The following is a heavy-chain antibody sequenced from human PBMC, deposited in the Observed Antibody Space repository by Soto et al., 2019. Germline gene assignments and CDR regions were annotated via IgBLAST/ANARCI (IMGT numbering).Heavy chain of an antibody. CDR1: GGSVTSTSYY. Sequence: PSETLSLTCTVSGGSVTSTSYYWSWIRQPPGKGLEWIGYMHYSGSTNYNPSLKSRVTISVDTSKNQFSLKLSSVTAADTAVYYCAGAWEHLYFDYWGLGTLVTVSS. CDR3: AGAWEHLYFDY. J-gene: IGHJ4*02. D-gene: IGHD1-26*01. V-gene: IGHV4-61*01. CDR2: MHYSGST.